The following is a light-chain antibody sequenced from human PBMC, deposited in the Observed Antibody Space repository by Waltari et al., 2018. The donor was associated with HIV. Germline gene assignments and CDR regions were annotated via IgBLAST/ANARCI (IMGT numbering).Light chain of an antibody. Sequence: AIRMTQSPSSISASPGDRVTITCRASQGIRNFLAWYQQKPQKAPNLLIYGASTLQTDVTSRFSGSGSGTDFNLTIHYLKSEDLGVYYCQQYSSYPRTFGQGTKVEI. CDR3: QQYSSYPRT. V-gene: IGKV1-8*01. J-gene: IGKJ1*01. CDR1: QGIRNF. CDR2: GAS.